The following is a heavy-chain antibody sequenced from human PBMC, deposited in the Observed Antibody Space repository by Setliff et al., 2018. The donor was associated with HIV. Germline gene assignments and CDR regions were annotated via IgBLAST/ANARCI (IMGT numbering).Heavy chain of an antibody. CDR2: IYYSGST. Sequence: SETLSLTCTVSGGSIISYYWSWIRLPPGKGLEWIGYIYYSGSTTYNPSLKSRVTISVDTSKNQFSLKLSSVTAADTAVYYCARDRLDGYNSGFDYWGQGTLVTVSS. J-gene: IGHJ4*02. V-gene: IGHV4-59*01. D-gene: IGHD5-12*01. CDR3: ARDRLDGYNSGFDY. CDR1: GGSIISYY.